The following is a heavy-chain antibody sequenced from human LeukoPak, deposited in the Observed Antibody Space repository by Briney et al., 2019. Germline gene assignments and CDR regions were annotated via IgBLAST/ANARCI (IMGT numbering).Heavy chain of an antibody. CDR3: ARTGIAARPTVWFDP. Sequence: GGSLRLSCAASGFTFSNFGMNWVRKAPGKGLGWVAFIWYDGSKQYYADSVKGRFTISRDNAKNTLYLQMNSLRAEDTAVYYCARTGIAARPTVWFDPWGQGTLVTVSS. CDR2: IWYDGSKQ. V-gene: IGHV3-33*01. CDR1: GFTFSNFG. J-gene: IGHJ5*02. D-gene: IGHD6-6*01.